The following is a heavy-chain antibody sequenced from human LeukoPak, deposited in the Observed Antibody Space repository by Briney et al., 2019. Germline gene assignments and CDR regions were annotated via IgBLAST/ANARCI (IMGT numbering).Heavy chain of an antibody. J-gene: IGHJ4*02. Sequence: SETLSLTCTVSGGSISSYYWSWIRQPAGKGLEWIGRLYTSGSTNYNPSLRSRVTMSGDTSKNQLSLKLRSVPAADTAVYYCARDRDYYDSSGYWTPLDYWGQGTLFTVSS. CDR1: GGSISSYY. CDR2: LYTSGST. D-gene: IGHD3-22*01. CDR3: ARDRDYYDSSGYWTPLDY. V-gene: IGHV4-4*07.